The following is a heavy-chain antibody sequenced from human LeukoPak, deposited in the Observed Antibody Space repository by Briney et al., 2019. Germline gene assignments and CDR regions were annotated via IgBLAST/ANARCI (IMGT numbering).Heavy chain of an antibody. CDR3: ASDPQYYYDSSGYYNY. J-gene: IGHJ4*02. Sequence: GASVKVSCKASGYTFTGYYMHWVRQAPGQGLEWMGWINPNSGGTNYAQKFQGRVTMTRDTSTSTAYMELSRLRSDDTAVYYCASDPQYYYDSSGYYNYWGQGTLVTVSS. CDR1: GYTFTGYY. V-gene: IGHV1-2*02. D-gene: IGHD3-22*01. CDR2: INPNSGGT.